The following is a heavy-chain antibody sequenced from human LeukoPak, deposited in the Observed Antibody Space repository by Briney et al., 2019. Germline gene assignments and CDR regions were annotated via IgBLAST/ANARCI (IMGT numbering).Heavy chain of an antibody. D-gene: IGHD3-22*01. J-gene: IGHJ3*02. CDR2: INPNNGGT. V-gene: IGHV1-2*06. CDR3: AGEDNSSGYRPFDI. CDR1: GYTFTGYY. Sequence: ASVKGSCKASGYTFTGYYIHWVRQAPGQGLEWMGRINPNNGGTNYAQKFQGRVTMTRDMSMSTAYMELSRLRSVDTAVYYCAGEDNSSGYRPFDIWGQGTMVTVPS.